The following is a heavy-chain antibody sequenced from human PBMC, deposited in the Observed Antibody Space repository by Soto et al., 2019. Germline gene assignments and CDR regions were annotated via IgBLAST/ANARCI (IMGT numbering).Heavy chain of an antibody. J-gene: IGHJ3*02. CDR2: IYHSGST. CDR1: GYSISSGYY. V-gene: IGHV4-38-2*02. D-gene: IGHD3-3*01. CDR3: ARDHITEDVFAI. Sequence: NPSETLSLTCAVSGYSISSGYYWGWIRQPPGKGLEWIGIIYHSGSTDYNPSLKSRVTLSVDTSKNQFSLKLSSVTAADTAVYYCARDHITEDVFAIWGQGTLVTVSS.